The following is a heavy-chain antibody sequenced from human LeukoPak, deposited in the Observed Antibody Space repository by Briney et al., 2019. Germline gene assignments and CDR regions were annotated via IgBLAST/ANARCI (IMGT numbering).Heavy chain of an antibody. CDR3: ARDNRVAADGRPKPFDY. Sequence: SETLSLTCTVSGGSISSKSYYWAWIRQPPGKGLDGIGSINYSGSTFYNPSLKSRVTISVDTSKNQFSLKLNPVTAADTAVYFCARDNRVAADGRPKPFDYWGQGTLVTVSS. V-gene: IGHV4-39*07. CDR2: INYSGST. J-gene: IGHJ4*02. CDR1: GGSISSKSYY. D-gene: IGHD6-13*01.